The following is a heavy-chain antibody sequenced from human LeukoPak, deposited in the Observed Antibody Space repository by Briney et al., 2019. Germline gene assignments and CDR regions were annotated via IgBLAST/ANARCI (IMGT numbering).Heavy chain of an antibody. V-gene: IGHV3-53*01. D-gene: IGHD1-26*01. CDR1: GFTLSSYA. J-gene: IGHJ3*02. CDR2: IYSDGST. Sequence: GGSLRLSCAASGFTLSSYAMSWVRQAPGKGLEWVSEIYSDGSTYYEASVKGRFSISRANSKNTVYLQMNSLTAEDTAVYYCARELREHGVFDIWGQGTMVTVSS. CDR3: ARELREHGVFDI.